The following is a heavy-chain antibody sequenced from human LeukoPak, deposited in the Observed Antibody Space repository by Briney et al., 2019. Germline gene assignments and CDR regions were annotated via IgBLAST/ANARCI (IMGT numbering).Heavy chain of an antibody. Sequence: SETLSLTCTVSGGSISSYYWSWIRQPPGKGLEWIGYVYFRGTTNYNPSIKSRVTLSVDTSKNQFSLKLTSVTAADTAVYYCARSPGAPFDYWGQGSLVTVSS. CDR3: ARSPGAPFDY. V-gene: IGHV4-59*01. CDR1: GGSISSYY. CDR2: VYFRGTT. D-gene: IGHD7-27*01. J-gene: IGHJ4*02.